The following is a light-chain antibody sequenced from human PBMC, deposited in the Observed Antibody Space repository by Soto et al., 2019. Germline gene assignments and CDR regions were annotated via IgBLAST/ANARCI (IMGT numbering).Light chain of an antibody. CDR1: QSVSSSY. CDR2: GAS. CDR3: QQYCSSRWT. V-gene: IGKV3-20*01. Sequence: EIVLTQSPGTLSLSPGERATLSCRASQSVSSSYLAWYQQKPGQAPRLLIYGASTRATGIPDRFSGSGSGTDFTLTISTLEPEYFAVYYCQQYCSSRWTFGQGTKVEFK. J-gene: IGKJ1*01.